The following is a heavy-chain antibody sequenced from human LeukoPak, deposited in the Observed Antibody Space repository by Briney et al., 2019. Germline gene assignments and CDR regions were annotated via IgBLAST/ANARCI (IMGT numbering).Heavy chain of an antibody. J-gene: IGHJ5*02. D-gene: IGHD3-9*01. CDR2: SSHSGGDT. V-gene: IGHV1-46*01. CDR1: GYTFTNYG. CDR3: ARDVRHSFGTTGYYNWFDP. Sequence: GASVKVSCEASGYTFTNYGMHWVRQAPGQGLEWMGISSHSGGDTSSAQKSQGRVTMTRDTSTSTVYMELSSLRVEDTAVYYCARDVRHSFGTTGYYNWFDPWGQGTLVTVSS.